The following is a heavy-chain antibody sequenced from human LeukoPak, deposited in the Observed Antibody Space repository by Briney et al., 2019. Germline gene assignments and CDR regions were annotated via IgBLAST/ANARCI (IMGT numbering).Heavy chain of an antibody. CDR1: GFALNSQT. Sequence: GGSLRLSCTASGFALNSQTMSWVRQAPGKGLEWVASIKEDEIEIHYVDSVKGRFTISRDNAKDSLYLQMNSLRVEDTAVYYCARGGFRHFDPWGQGTLVTVSS. CDR2: IKEDEIEI. J-gene: IGHJ5*02. CDR3: ARGGFRHFDP. V-gene: IGHV3-7*01. D-gene: IGHD3-22*01.